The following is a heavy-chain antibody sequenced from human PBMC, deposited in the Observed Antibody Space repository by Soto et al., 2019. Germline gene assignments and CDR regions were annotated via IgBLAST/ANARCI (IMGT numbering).Heavy chain of an antibody. CDR2: INTGNGNT. D-gene: IGHD6-19*01. CDR3: ARDGAVAGDTNFDY. J-gene: IGHJ4*02. Sequence: ASVKVSCKASGYTFTHYAMHWVRQAPGQRHEWMGWINTGNGNTKYSQKFQGRVTITTDTSASTAYMELSSLRSEDTAVYYCARDGAVAGDTNFDYWGQGTLVTVSS. V-gene: IGHV1-3*04. CDR1: GYTFTHYA.